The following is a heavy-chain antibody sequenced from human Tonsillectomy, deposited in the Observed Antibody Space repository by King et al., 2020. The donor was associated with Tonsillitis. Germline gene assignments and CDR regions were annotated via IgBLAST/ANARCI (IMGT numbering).Heavy chain of an antibody. D-gene: IGHD6-13*01. V-gene: IGHV3-23*01. J-gene: IGHJ4*02. CDR1: GFPFSTYS. CDR2: ITGSGGSR. CDR3: TKGRFSGIAAAGSNYFDY. Sequence: LQLQESGGGLVQPGGSLRLSCAASGFPFSTYSMNWVRQAPGKGLEGVSGITGSGGSRYYADSVKGRLTISRDISKNTQYLQMNSLRVEDTAIYYCTKGRFSGIAAAGSNYFDYWGQGILVTVSS.